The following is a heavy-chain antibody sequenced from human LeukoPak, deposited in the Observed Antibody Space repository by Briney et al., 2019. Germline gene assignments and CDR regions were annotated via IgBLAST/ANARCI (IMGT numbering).Heavy chain of an antibody. D-gene: IGHD3-22*01. Sequence: ASVKVSCKASAYTFSNYAISWLRQAPGQGLEWMGWISVSNGNTNYAQKLQGRVTMTRDTSTSTVYMELSSLRSEDTAVYYCARDYYDSSGIPQDAFDIWGQGTMVTVSS. V-gene: IGHV1-18*01. J-gene: IGHJ3*02. CDR2: ISVSNGNT. CDR3: ARDYYDSSGIPQDAFDI. CDR1: AYTFSNYA.